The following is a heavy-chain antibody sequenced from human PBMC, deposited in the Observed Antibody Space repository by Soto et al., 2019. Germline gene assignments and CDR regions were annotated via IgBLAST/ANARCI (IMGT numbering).Heavy chain of an antibody. CDR3: ARDTGLAPTVWGY. CDR2: VYHSGST. V-gene: IGHV4-31*03. CDR1: GDSIRGGGHY. J-gene: IGHJ4*03. D-gene: IGHD7-27*01. Sequence: QVQMQESGPGLVKHSQTLSLTCSVSGDSIRGGGHYWNWIRQFPGKGLEWIGYVYHSGSTHYNPSLRVRLTISIDTSKNQFSLRLISVTAADTALYYCARDTGLAPTVWGYWGHGTQVTVSS.